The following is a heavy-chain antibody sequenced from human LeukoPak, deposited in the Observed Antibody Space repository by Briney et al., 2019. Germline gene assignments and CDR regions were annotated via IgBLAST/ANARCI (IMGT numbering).Heavy chain of an antibody. D-gene: IGHD6-13*01. Sequence: PGGSLRLSCAASGFIFSSYGMHWVRQAPGKGLEWVAFIQFDGSDEFYADSVKGRFTISRDNSKSTLFLQMNSLRVEDSSVYYCAQDQKLQPFHYWGQGTLVTVSS. CDR3: AQDQKLQPFHY. CDR2: IQFDGSDE. J-gene: IGHJ4*02. CDR1: GFIFSSYG. V-gene: IGHV3-30*02.